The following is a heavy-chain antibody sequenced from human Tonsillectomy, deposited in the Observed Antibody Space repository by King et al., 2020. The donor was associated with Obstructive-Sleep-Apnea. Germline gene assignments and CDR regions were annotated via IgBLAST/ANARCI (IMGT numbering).Heavy chain of an antibody. CDR1: GFTFRSYG. J-gene: IGHJ4*02. D-gene: IGHD6-13*01. CDR3: AKDKLAAGLYYFDY. V-gene: IGHV3-30*02. Sequence: VQLVESGGGVVQPGGSLRLSCAASGFTFRSYGMHWVRQAPGKGMEWVAVIRYEGSNKYYADSVKGRFTISRDNSKNTLYLQMNSLRAEDTAVYYCAKDKLAAGLYYFDYWGQGTLVTVSS. CDR2: IRYEGSNK.